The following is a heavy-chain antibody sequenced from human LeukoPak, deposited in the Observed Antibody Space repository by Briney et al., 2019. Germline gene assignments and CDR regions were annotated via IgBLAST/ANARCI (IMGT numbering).Heavy chain of an antibody. CDR1: GYTLTELS. J-gene: IGHJ4*02. CDR3: ATAWGGSYCSGGSRYWY. CDR2: FDPEDGET. Sequence: ASVKVSCKVSGYTLTELSMHWVRQAPGKGLEWMGGFDPEDGETIYAQKFQGRVTMTEDTSTDTAYMELSSLRSEDTAVYYCATAWGGSYCSGGSRYWYWGQGTLVTVSS. D-gene: IGHD2-15*01. V-gene: IGHV1-24*01.